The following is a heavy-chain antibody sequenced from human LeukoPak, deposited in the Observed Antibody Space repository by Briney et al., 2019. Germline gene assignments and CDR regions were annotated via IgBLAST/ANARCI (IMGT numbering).Heavy chain of an antibody. CDR2: ISAYNGHT. J-gene: IGHJ4*02. Sequence: ASVKVSCKASGYTFTSYGITWVRQAPGQGLEWKGWISAYNGHTDYAQKLQDRVTMSTDTSTSTAYMKLNSLTSDDTAVYYCARNGDYGTGSYYRGCIDSWGQGTPVTVSP. V-gene: IGHV1-18*01. CDR1: GYTFTSYG. CDR3: ARNGDYGTGSYYRGCIDS. D-gene: IGHD3-10*01.